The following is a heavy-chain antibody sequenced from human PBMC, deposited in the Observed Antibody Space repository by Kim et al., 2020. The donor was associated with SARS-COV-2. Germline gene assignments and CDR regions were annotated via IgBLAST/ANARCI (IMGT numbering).Heavy chain of an antibody. CDR3: APFSSKDY. Sequence: SGGSTYYAASVQGRFTISRDNSKKMLYLQMNSLRAEDTAVYYCAPFSSKDYWGQGTLVTVSS. V-gene: IGHV3-66*01. J-gene: IGHJ4*02. D-gene: IGHD2-2*01. CDR2: SGGST.